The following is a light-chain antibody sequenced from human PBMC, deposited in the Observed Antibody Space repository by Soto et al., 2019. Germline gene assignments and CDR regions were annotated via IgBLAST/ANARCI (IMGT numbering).Light chain of an antibody. CDR3: LQYGNWPEYS. V-gene: IGKV3-15*01. J-gene: IGKJ2*03. CDR2: GAS. Sequence: ETVVTQSPVALSVSPGEGATLSCRTSQSVGFNLAWYQQKPGQAPRPLIYGASTRITGVPARFSGSGSGTEFTLTIASLQSDDFAVYYCLQYGNWPEYSFGLGTKLQIK. CDR1: QSVGFN.